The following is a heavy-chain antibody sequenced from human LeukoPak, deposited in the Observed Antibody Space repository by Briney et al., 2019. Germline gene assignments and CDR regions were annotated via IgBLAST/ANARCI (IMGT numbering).Heavy chain of an antibody. CDR2: ISYDGSNK. CDR3: AKGGWCLDP. V-gene: IGHV3-30*18. CDR1: GFTFSSYG. D-gene: IGHD2-8*01. J-gene: IGHJ5*02. Sequence: GGSLRLSCAASGFTFSSYGMHWVRQAPGKGLEWVAVISYDGSNKYYADSVKGRFTMSRDNAKTTLYLQKNSLRAEVTAVYYCAKGGWCLDPWGQGTLVTVSS.